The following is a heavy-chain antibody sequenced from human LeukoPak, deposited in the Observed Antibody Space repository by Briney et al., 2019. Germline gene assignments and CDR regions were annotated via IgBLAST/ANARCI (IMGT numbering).Heavy chain of an antibody. CDR3: ARDSPLYCSGGSCSPEYFQH. J-gene: IGHJ1*01. V-gene: IGHV1-2*02. D-gene: IGHD2-15*01. CDR2: INPNSGGT. CDR1: GYTFTGSY. Sequence: ASVKVSCKASGYTFTGSYMHWVRQAPGQGLEWMGWINPNSGGTNYAQKFQGRVTMTRDTSISTAYMELSRLRSDDTAVYYCARDSPLYCSGGSCSPEYFQHWGQGTLVTVSS.